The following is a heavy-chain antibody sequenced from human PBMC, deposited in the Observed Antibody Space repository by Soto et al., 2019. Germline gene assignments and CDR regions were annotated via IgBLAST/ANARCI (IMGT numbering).Heavy chain of an antibody. Sequence: EVQLVESGGAWAQPGGPLGLSFAASGCSFSTFWMSWSRQAPGKGLEWVANTNKDGRETYYLDSVKGRFTISRDNAKTSLYMQMNSLRAEDTAVYYCAVGGHIDFCGQGTLVTVSS. CDR2: TNKDGRET. CDR1: GCSFSTFW. CDR3: AVGGHIDF. V-gene: IGHV3-7*03. J-gene: IGHJ4*02. D-gene: IGHD3-16*01.